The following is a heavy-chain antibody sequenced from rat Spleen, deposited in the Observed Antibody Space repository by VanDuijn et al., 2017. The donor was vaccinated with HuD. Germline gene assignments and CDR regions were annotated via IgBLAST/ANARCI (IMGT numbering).Heavy chain of an antibody. CDR3: ARRHFGYTDYFDY. J-gene: IGHJ2*01. CDR1: GFTFSDYY. D-gene: IGHD1-4*01. Sequence: EVQLVESDGGLVQPGRSLKFSCAASGFTFSDYYMACVRQAPTKGLEWVATISYDGSSTYYRDSVKGRFTISRDNAKSTLYLQMDSLRSEDTATYYCARRHFGYTDYFDYWGQGVMVTVSS. V-gene: IGHV5-29*01. CDR2: ISYDGSST.